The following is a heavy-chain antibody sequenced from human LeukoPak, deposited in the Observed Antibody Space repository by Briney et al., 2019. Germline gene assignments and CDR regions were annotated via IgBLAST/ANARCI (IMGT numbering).Heavy chain of an antibody. V-gene: IGHV4-38-2*02. J-gene: IGHJ5*02. Sequence: SETLSLTCTVSGYSISSGYYWGWIRQPPGKGLEWIGIIYHSGSTYYNPSLKSRVTISVDTSKNQFSLKLSSVTAADTAVYYCARDKVWQQLVPNWFDPWGQGTLVTVSS. CDR3: ARDKVWQQLVPNWFDP. CDR2: IYHSGST. D-gene: IGHD6-13*01. CDR1: GYSISSGYY.